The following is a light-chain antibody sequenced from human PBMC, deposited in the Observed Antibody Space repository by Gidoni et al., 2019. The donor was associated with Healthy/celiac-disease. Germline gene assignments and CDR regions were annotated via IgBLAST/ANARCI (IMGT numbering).Light chain of an antibody. CDR1: QSVSSY. CDR2: DAS. V-gene: IGKV3-11*01. J-gene: IGKJ2*03. Sequence: EIVLTQSPATLSLSPGERATLSCRASQSVSSYLAWYQQKPGQAPRLLIYDASNRATGIPARFSVSGSVTDFTLPISSLEPEDFAVYYCQQRSNWPPSFGQGTKLEIK. CDR3: QQRSNWPPS.